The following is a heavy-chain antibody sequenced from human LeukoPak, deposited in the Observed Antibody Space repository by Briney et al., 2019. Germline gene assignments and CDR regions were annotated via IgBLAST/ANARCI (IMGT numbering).Heavy chain of an antibody. J-gene: IGHJ4*02. CDR2: ISGSSSHR. V-gene: IGHV3-21*06. Sequence: GGSLRLSCTASGFSFSDYDMNWVRQAPGKGLEWVSPISGSSSHRYYADSAKGRFTISRDNAKNSLYLQMKSLRAEDTAVYYCARDGSTVTNYYFDYWGQGTLVTVSS. D-gene: IGHD4-17*01. CDR3: ARDGSTVTNYYFDY. CDR1: GFSFSDYD.